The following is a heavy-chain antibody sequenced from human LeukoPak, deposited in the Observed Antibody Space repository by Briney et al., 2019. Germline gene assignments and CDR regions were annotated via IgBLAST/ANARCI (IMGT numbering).Heavy chain of an antibody. CDR2: ISKSGGT. CDR3: ARNRGWYHHDY. CDR1: GDSISNSY. V-gene: IGHV4-59*01. D-gene: IGHD6-19*01. J-gene: IGHJ4*02. Sequence: ETLSLTCTVSGDSISNSYWSWIRQPSGKGLERIGYISKSGGTKYNPSLKSRVTISRDTAKNQLSLQLSSVTAADTAVYYCARNRGWYHHDYWGRGTLVTVSS.